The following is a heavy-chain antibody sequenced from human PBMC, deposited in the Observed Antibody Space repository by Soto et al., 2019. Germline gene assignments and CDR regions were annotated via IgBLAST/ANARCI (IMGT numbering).Heavy chain of an antibody. Sequence: GESLKISCKGSGYRFPTYWIGWVRQMPGKGLEWMGIIYPGDSDTRYSPSFQGQVTISADKSISTAYLQWSSLKASDTAMYFCATKSYYDNSASDYWGLGTLVTVSS. D-gene: IGHD3-22*01. J-gene: IGHJ4*02. CDR2: IYPGDSDT. CDR1: GYRFPTYW. CDR3: ATKSYYDNSASDY. V-gene: IGHV5-51*01.